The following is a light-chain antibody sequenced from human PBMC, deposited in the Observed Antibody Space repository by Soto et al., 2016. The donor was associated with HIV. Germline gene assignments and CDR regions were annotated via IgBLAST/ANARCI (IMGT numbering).Light chain of an antibody. V-gene: IGKV1-39*01. CDR1: QMINSY. CDR3: QQYNSYPLT. J-gene: IGKJ4*01. CDR2: AAS. Sequence: DIQMTQSPSSLSAYIGDRVTITCRASQMINSYLNWYQQKPGKAPKLLIYAASSLHVGVPSRFTGSGSGTDFSLTISNLQPEDFATYYCQQYNSYPLTFGGGTKVEIK.